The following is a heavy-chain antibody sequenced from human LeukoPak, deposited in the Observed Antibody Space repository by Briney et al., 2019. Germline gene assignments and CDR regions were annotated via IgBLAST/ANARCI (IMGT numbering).Heavy chain of an antibody. V-gene: IGHV3-53*01. CDR2: IYGGGNT. Sequence: PWGSLRLSCAASGFTFSSFYMSWVRQAPGKGLDWVSVIYGGGNTYYADSVKGRFTISRDNSKNTLYLQMNSLRAEDTAVYYCARARGYSGYESKWYYYGMDVWGQGTTVTVSS. D-gene: IGHD5-12*01. CDR1: GFTFSSFY. CDR3: ARARGYSGYESKWYYYGMDV. J-gene: IGHJ6*02.